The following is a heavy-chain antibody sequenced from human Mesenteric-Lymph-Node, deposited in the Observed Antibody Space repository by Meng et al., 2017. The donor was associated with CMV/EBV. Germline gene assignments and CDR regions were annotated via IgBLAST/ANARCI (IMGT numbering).Heavy chain of an antibody. Sequence: GGSLRLSCAASGFTFTDAWMSWVRRAPGKGLEWVSYISSSGSTIYYADSVKGRFTISRDNAKNSLYLQMNSLRAEDTAVYYCASCSSTSCYGYWGQGTLVTVSS. CDR3: ASCSSTSCYGY. J-gene: IGHJ4*02. D-gene: IGHD2-2*01. V-gene: IGHV3-11*04. CDR1: GFTFTDAW. CDR2: ISSSGSTI.